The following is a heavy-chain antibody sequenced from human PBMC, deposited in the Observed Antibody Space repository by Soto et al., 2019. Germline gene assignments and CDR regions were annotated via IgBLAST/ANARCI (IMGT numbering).Heavy chain of an antibody. V-gene: IGHV3-33*01. CDR2: IWYDGSNK. J-gene: IGHJ6*03. Sequence: PGGSLRLSCAASGFTFSSYGMHWVRQAPGKGLEWVAVIWYDGSNKYYADSVKGRFTISRDNSKNTLYLQMNSLRAEDTAVYYCARCGGLTPPHYYYCYMDVWGKRPTVTVSS. CDR1: GFTFSSYG. CDR3: ARCGGLTPPHYYYCYMDV. D-gene: IGHD3-16*01.